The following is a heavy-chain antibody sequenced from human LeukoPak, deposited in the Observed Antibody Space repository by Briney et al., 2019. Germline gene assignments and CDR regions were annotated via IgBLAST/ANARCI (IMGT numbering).Heavy chain of an antibody. Sequence: GESLKISCKGSGYSFTRYWSGWVRQIPGKGLEWMGIIYPDDSDTSYRPSFQGQVTISGDKSISTAYLQWSSLKASDTAMYYCARVAVDYRNYVGWFDPWGQGTLVTVSS. CDR3: ARVAVDYRNYVGWFDP. CDR2: IYPDDSDT. V-gene: IGHV5-51*01. J-gene: IGHJ5*02. D-gene: IGHD4-11*01. CDR1: GYSFTRYW.